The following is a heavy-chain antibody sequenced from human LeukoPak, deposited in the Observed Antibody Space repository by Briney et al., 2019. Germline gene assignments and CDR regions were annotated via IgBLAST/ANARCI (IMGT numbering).Heavy chain of an antibody. V-gene: IGHV3-74*01. CDR3: ARGLAGAYRIMDV. CDR2: ISADGTTT. D-gene: IGHD6-19*01. J-gene: IGHJ6*02. Sequence: GGSLRLSCATSGFSLSSYAMSWVRQAPGKGLEWVSLISADGTTTTYADAVQGRFTVSRDNAKNTLYLQMNSLRAEDAAVYYCARGLAGAYRIMDVWGQGTTVTVS. CDR1: GFSLSSYA.